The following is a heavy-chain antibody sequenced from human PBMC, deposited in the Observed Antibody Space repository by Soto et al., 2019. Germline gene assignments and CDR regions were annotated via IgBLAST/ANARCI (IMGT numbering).Heavy chain of an antibody. CDR1: GGSISSSSYY. D-gene: IGHD3-10*01. CDR2: IYYSGST. CDR3: AGVKAAYYYGSGIIWFDP. V-gene: IGHV4-39*01. Sequence: SETLSLTCIVSGGSISSSSYYWGWIRQPPGKGLEWIGSIYYSGSTYYNPSLKSRVTISVDTSKNQFSLKLSSVTAADTAVYYCAGVKAAYYYGSGIIWFDPWGQGTLVTVSS. J-gene: IGHJ5*02.